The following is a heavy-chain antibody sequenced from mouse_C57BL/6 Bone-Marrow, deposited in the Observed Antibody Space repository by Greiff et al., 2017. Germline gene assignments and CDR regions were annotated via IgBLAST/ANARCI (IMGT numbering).Heavy chain of an antibody. D-gene: IGHD1-1*01. Sequence: QVQLQQSGAELVKPGASVKLSCKASGYTFTSYWMQWVKQRPGQGLGWIGEIDPSDSYTNYNQKFKDKATLTVSTYSSTAYMQLSSLTSEDSAVYYCARALYYGSTYYAMDYWGQGTSVTVSS. CDR3: ARALYYGSTYYAMDY. CDR2: IDPSDSYT. J-gene: IGHJ4*01. V-gene: IGHV1-50*01. CDR1: GYTFTSYW.